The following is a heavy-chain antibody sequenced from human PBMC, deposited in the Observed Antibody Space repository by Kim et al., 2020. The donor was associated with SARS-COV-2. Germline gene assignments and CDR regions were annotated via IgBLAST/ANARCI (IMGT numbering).Heavy chain of an antibody. CDR3: ARDDQVVASYYFDY. J-gene: IGHJ4*02. D-gene: IGHD2-15*01. CDR2: ISSSSSYI. V-gene: IGHV3-21*01. CDR1: GFTFSSYS. Sequence: GGSLRLSCAASGFTFSSYSMNWVRQAPGKGLEWVSSISSSSSYIYYADSVKGRFTISRDNDKNSLYLQMNSLRAEDTAVYYCARDDQVVASYYFDYWGQGTLVTVSS.